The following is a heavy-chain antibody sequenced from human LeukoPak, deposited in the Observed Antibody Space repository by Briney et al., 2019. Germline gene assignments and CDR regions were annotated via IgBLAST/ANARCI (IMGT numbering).Heavy chain of an antibody. CDR3: ARDTGALVTHFDY. J-gene: IGHJ4*02. CDR2: IKYDEIEK. V-gene: IGHV3-7*03. D-gene: IGHD5-18*01. Sequence: VGSLRLSCAASGFTFSNYWMSWVRQAPGKGLEWVANIKYDEIEKYHVDSVKGRFTISRDNAKNSLYLQMNSLRAEDTAVYYCARDTGALVTHFDYWGQGTLVTVSS. CDR1: GFTFSNYW.